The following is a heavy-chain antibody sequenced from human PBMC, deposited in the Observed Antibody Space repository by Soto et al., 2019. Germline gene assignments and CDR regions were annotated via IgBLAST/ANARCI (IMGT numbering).Heavy chain of an antibody. CDR3: TNPVYTTQGRTPDYYYYGMDV. Sequence: GGSLRLSCTASGFTFGDYAMSWFRQAPGKGLEWVGFIRSKAYGGTTEYAASVKGRFTISRDDSKSIAYLQMNSLKTEDTAVYYCTNPVYTTQGRTPDYYYYGMDVWGQGTTVTVSS. V-gene: IGHV3-49*03. J-gene: IGHJ6*02. CDR1: GFTFGDYA. CDR2: IRSKAYGGTT. D-gene: IGHD3-16*01.